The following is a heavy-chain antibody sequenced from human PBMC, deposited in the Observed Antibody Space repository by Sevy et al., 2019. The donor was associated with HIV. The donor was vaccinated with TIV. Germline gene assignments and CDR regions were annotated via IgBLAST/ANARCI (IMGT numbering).Heavy chain of an antibody. Sequence: ASVKVSCKASGGTFSSYAISWVRQAPGQGLEWMGGIIPIFGTANYAQKFQGRVTITADESTSKAYMELSSLRSEDTAVYYCARGWYAPPYYYGMDVWGQGTTVTVSS. D-gene: IGHD6-19*01. CDR1: GGTFSSYA. CDR2: IIPIFGTA. J-gene: IGHJ6*02. CDR3: ARGWYAPPYYYGMDV. V-gene: IGHV1-69*13.